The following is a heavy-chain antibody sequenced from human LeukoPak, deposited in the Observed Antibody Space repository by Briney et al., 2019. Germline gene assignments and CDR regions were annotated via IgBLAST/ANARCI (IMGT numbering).Heavy chain of an antibody. V-gene: IGHV5-51*01. CDR1: GYKFTSYW. J-gene: IGHJ4*02. D-gene: IGHD1-26*01. CDR2: IYPGDSDT. CDR3: ARRPRSGSSSSGGDDY. Sequence: GESLKISCKGSGYKFTSYWIGWVRQMPGKGLEWMGIIYPGDSDTRYSPSFQGQVTISADKSISTAYLQWSSLKASDTAMYYCARRPRSGSSSSGGDDYWGQGTLVTVSS.